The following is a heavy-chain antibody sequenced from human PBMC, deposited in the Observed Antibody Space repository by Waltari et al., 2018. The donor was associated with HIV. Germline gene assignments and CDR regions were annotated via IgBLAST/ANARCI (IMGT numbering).Heavy chain of an antibody. Sequence: QVQLQESGPGLMKPSETLSLTCTVSGGSISTYYFSWIRQSPGKGLEWLGYIYDSGSTNDNPSLKSRVTISLDTSKSQFSLKLTSVTAADTAVYYCARGGNSITIFGVPRGAFDIWGQGTMVTVSS. CDR2: IYDSGST. CDR3: ARGGNSITIFGVPRGAFDI. D-gene: IGHD3-3*01. V-gene: IGHV4-59*01. J-gene: IGHJ3*02. CDR1: GGSISTYY.